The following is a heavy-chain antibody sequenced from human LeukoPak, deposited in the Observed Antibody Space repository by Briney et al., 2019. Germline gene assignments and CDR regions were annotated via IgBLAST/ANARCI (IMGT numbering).Heavy chain of an antibody. CDR1: GYTFTSYS. V-gene: IGHV7-4-1*02. Sequence: ASVKVSCKASGYTFTSYSMNWVRQAPGQGLEYMGWINANTGNPTYAQRSTGRFVFSLDTSVSTAYLQITSLKAEDTAVYSCARDFPARDWFFDLWGRGTLVTVSS. CDR2: INANTGNP. CDR3: ARDFPARDWFFDL. J-gene: IGHJ2*01.